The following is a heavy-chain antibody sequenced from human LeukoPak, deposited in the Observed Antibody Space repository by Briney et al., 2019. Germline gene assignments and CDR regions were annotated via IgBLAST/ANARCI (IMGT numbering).Heavy chain of an antibody. V-gene: IGHV3-15*01. CDR1: GFTFSNAW. CDR2: IKSKTDGGTT. CDR3: TTMLVGATKTPNYAFDI. Sequence: PGGSLRLSCAASGFTFSNAWMSWVRQAPGKGLEWVGRIKSKTDGGTTDYAAPVKGRFTISRDDSKNTLYLQMNSLKTEDTAVYYCTTMLVGATKTPNYAFDIWGQGTMVTVSS. J-gene: IGHJ3*02. D-gene: IGHD1-26*01.